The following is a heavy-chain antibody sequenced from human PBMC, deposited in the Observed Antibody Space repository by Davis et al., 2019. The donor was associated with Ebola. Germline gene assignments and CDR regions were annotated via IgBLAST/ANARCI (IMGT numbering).Heavy chain of an antibody. CDR2: ISSSSSYI. Sequence: GESLKISCAASGFTFSSYSINWVRQAPGKGLEWVSSISSSSSYIYYADSVKGRFTISRDNAKNSLYLQMNSLRAEDTAVYFCARGGAVVVVAARGDYWGQGTLVTVSS. V-gene: IGHV3-21*04. J-gene: IGHJ4*02. D-gene: IGHD2-15*01. CDR1: GFTFSSYS. CDR3: ARGGAVVVVAARGDY.